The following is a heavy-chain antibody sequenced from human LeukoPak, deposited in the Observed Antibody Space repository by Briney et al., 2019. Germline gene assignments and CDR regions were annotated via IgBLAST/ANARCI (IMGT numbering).Heavy chain of an antibody. D-gene: IGHD3-22*01. CDR3: ARDPWLGYYYDSSGYLDY. CDR2: ISYDGSNK. V-gene: IGHV3-30-3*01. Sequence: QPGRSLRLSCAASGFTFSSYAMHWVRQAPGKGLEWVAVISYDGSNKYYADSVKGRFTISGDNSKNTLYLQMNSLRAEDTAVYYCARDPWLGYYYDSSGYLDYWGQGTLVTVSS. J-gene: IGHJ4*02. CDR1: GFTFSSYA.